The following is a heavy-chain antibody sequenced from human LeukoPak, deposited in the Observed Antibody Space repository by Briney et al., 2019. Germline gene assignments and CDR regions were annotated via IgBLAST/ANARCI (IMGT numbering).Heavy chain of an antibody. CDR2: IYYSGST. CDR1: GGSISSSSYY. J-gene: IGHJ6*03. D-gene: IGHD4-11*01. Sequence: PSETLSLTCTVSGGSISSSSYYWGWIRQTPGKGLEWIGSIYYSGSTYYNPSLKGRVTISVDTSKNQFSLKLSSVTAADTAVYYCARRFLYSNYMDVWGKGTTVTVSS. CDR3: ARRFLYSNYMDV. V-gene: IGHV4-39*01.